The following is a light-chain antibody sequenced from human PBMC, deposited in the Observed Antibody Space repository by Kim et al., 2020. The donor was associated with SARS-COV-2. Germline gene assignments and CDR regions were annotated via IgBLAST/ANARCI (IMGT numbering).Light chain of an antibody. V-gene: IGLV2-14*01. CDR3: SSYTSSSTLV. CDR2: EVS. J-gene: IGLJ2*01. Sequence: GQSITISCTGNSSDVGGYNYVSWYQQHPGKAPKLMIYEVSKRPSGVSNRFSGSKSGNTASLTISGLQAEDEADYYCSSYTSSSTLVFGGGTKLTVL. CDR1: SSDVGGYNY.